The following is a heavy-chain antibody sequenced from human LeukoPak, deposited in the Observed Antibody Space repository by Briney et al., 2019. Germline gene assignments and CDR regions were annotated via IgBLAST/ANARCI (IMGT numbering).Heavy chain of an antibody. J-gene: IGHJ4*02. Sequence: PGGSLRLSCAASGFTFSSYEMNWVRQAPGKGLEWVSYISSSGSSIYYADSVKGRFTIPRDNTKNSLYLQMNSLRAEDTAIYYCAKSLQRVTAIYFDYWGQGALVTVSS. CDR3: AKSLQRVTAIYFDY. V-gene: IGHV3-48*03. D-gene: IGHD2-21*02. CDR2: ISSSGSSI. CDR1: GFTFSSYE.